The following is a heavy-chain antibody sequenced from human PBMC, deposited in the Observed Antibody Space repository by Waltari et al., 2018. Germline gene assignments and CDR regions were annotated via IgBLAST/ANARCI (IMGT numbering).Heavy chain of an antibody. V-gene: IGHV4-34*01. J-gene: IGHJ4*02. CDR2: ISRSGNT. D-gene: IGHD3-16*01. CDR1: GGSFSGYY. Sequence: QVQLQQWGAGLLKPSETLSLTCAVYGGSFSGYYWSWIRQAPGKGLEWIGEISRSGNTNSNPSLKSRVSMSVDTSKNQFSLNLSSVTAADTAVYFCARPHSNWGRDTYYFDYWGQGTQVTVSS. CDR3: ARPHSNWGRDTYYFDY.